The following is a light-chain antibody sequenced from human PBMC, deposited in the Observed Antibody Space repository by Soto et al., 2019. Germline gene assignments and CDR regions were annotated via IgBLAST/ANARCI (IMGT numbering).Light chain of an antibody. CDR3: GTWDNSLSLADV. V-gene: IGLV1-51*02. J-gene: IGLJ1*01. CDR1: SANIGNNY. CDR2: ENN. Sequence: QSVLTQPPSVSAAPGQKVTISCSGSSANIGNNYVSWYQQLPGTAPKLLIFENNKRPSGIPDRFSASKSGTSATLAITGLQTGDAADYYCGTWDNSLSLADVFGTGTKLTVL.